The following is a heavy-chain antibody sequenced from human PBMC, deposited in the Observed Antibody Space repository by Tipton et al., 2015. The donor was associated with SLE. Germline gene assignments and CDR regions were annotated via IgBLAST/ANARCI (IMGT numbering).Heavy chain of an antibody. CDR1: GFTFSSYE. CDR3: AREGGSSPDY. Sequence: GSLRLSCAASGFTFSSYEMNWVRQAPGKGLEWVSYISSSGYTIYYADSVKGRFTISRDNAKNSLYLQMNSLRAEDTALYYCAREGGSSPDYWGQGTLVTVSS. V-gene: IGHV3-48*03. CDR2: ISSSGYTI. J-gene: IGHJ4*02. D-gene: IGHD1-26*01.